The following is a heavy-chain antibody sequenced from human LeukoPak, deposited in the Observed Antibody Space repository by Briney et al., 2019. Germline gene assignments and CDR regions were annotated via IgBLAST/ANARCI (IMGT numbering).Heavy chain of an antibody. V-gene: IGHV4-30-2*01. J-gene: IGHJ3*02. CDR2: IYHSGST. Sequence: PSETLSLTCTVSGGSISSGGYYWSWIRQPPGKGLEWIGYIYHSGSTYYNPSLKSRVTISVDTSKNQFSLKLSSVTAADTAVYYCARAGELSMDAFDIWGQGTMVTVSS. CDR3: ARAGELSMDAFDI. CDR1: GGSISSGGYY. D-gene: IGHD1-26*01.